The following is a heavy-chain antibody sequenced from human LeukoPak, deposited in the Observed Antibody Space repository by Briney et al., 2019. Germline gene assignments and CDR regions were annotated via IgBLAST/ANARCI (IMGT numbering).Heavy chain of an antibody. J-gene: IGHJ3*02. CDR2: ISYDGSTK. V-gene: IGHV3-30*04. CDR3: ARRGIYDFWSGYPRGVDAFDI. CDR1: GFTFSSYA. Sequence: GGSLRLSCAASGFTFSSYAMHWVRQAPGKGLKWVAVISYDGSTKYYADSVKGKFTISRDNSKNTLYLQMKSLRAEDTAVYYCARRGIYDFWSGYPRGVDAFDIWGQGTMVTVSS. D-gene: IGHD3-3*01.